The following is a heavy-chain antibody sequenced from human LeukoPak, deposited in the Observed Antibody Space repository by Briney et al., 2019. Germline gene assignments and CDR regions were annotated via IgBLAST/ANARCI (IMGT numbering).Heavy chain of an antibody. V-gene: IGHV3-23*01. CDR2: ISGSGGST. CDR1: GFTFSSYA. D-gene: IGHD3-3*01. CDR3: ARDKYRLYDFWSGPLRY. Sequence: GGSLRLSCAASGFTFSSYAMSWVRQAPGKGLEWVSAISGSGGSTYYADSVKGRFTISRDNSKNTLYLQMNSLRAEDTAVYYCARDKYRLYDFWSGPLRYWGQGTLVTVSS. J-gene: IGHJ4*02.